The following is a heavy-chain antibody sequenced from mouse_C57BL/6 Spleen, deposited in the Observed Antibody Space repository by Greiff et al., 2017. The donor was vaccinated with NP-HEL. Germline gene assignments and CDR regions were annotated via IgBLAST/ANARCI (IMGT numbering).Heavy chain of an antibody. V-gene: IGHV1-39*01. J-gene: IGHJ3*01. CDR3: ARPHCGSSYSAWFAY. CDR1: GYSFTDYN. Sequence: VQLQQSGPELVKPGASVKISCKASGYSFTDYNMNWVKQSNGKSLEWIGVINPNYGTTSYNQKFKGKATLTVDQSSSTAYMQLNSLTSEDSAVYYGARPHCGSSYSAWFAYWGQGTLVTVSA. D-gene: IGHD1-1*01. CDR2: INPNYGTT.